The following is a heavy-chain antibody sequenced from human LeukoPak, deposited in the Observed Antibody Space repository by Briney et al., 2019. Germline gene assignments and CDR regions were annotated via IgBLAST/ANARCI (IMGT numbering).Heavy chain of an antibody. CDR2: IIPIFGTA. J-gene: IGHJ4*02. CDR3: ARGPAALYMIHFDY. V-gene: IGHV1-69*06. D-gene: IGHD1-1*01. CDR1: GGTFSSYV. Sequence: GASVKVSCKASGGTFSSYVINWVRQAPGQGLEWMGGIIPIFGTANYAQKFQGRVTITADKSTSTAYMELSSLRSEDTAVYYCARGPAALYMIHFDYWGQGTLVTVSS.